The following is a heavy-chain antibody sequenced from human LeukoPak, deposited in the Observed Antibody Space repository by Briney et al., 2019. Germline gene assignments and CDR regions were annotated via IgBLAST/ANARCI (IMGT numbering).Heavy chain of an antibody. J-gene: IGHJ4*02. CDR1: GYTFTGYY. CDR2: INAGNGNT. CDR3: VRLLYGSSWYFDY. D-gene: IGHD6-13*01. V-gene: IGHV1-3*01. Sequence: ASVKVSCKASGYTFTGYYMHWVRQAPGQRLEWMGWINAGNGNTKYSQKFQGRVTITRDTSASTAYMELSSLRSEDTAVYYCVRLLYGSSWYFDYWGQGTLVTVSS.